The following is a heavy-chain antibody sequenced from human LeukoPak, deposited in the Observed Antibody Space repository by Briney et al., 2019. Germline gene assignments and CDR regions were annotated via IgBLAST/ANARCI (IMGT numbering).Heavy chain of an antibody. CDR2: ISWNSGSM. CDR1: GFTFDDYA. Sequence: PGRSLRLSCAASGFTFDDYAMHWVRQAPGKGLEWVSGISWNSGSMGYADSVKGRFTISRDNAKNSLYLQMNSLRAEDTALYYCAKERDGYNYFDYWGQGTLVTVSS. D-gene: IGHD5-12*01. J-gene: IGHJ4*02. CDR3: AKERDGYNYFDY. V-gene: IGHV3-9*01.